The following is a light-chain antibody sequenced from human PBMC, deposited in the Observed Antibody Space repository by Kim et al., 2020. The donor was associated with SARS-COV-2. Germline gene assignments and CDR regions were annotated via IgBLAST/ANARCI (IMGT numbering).Light chain of an antibody. CDR2: YHC. J-gene: IGLJ3*02. CDR3: QVWDSSRDHWV. V-gene: IGLV3-21*01. Sequence: PGQTAEITCEVINSESRSLLCYQLTSGQAPVLVVYYHCRQPSGIRDRFSVSNSEYSAALTISSLETGDYAYCYCQVWDSSRDHWVFGGGTKLTVL. CDR1: NSESRS.